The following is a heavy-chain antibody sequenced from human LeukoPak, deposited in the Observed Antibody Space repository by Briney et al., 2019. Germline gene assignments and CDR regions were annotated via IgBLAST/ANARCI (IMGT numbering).Heavy chain of an antibody. D-gene: IGHD5-18*01. J-gene: IGHJ4*02. V-gene: IGHV4-59*12. CDR2: IYYSGST. Sequence: SETLSLTCTVSGGSISSYYWSWIRQPPGKGLEWIGYIYYSGSTNYNPSLKSRVTISVDTSKNQFSLKLSSVTAADTAVYYCARYDTYSYGYGGFDYWGQGTLVTVSS. CDR3: ARYDTYSYGYGGFDY. CDR1: GGSISSYY.